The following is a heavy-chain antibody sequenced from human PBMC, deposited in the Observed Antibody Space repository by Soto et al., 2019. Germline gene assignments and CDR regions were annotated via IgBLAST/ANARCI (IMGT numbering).Heavy chain of an antibody. CDR2: ISSSSSYI. D-gene: IGHD3-22*01. Sequence: LRLSCAASGFTFSSYSMNWVRQAPGKGLEWVSSISSSSSYIYYADSVKGRFTISRDNAKNSLYLQMNSLRAEDTAVYYCARNLYFYDTSGYHPWGQGTLVTVSS. J-gene: IGHJ5*02. CDR1: GFTFSSYS. V-gene: IGHV3-21*01. CDR3: ARNLYFYDTSGYHP.